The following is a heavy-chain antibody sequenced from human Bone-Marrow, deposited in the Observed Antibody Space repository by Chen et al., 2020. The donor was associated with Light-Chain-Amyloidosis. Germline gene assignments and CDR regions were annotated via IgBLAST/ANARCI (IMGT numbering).Heavy chain of an antibody. CDR1: GFSFNKYA. CDR3: AKGSRSSRPYYFDY. J-gene: IGHJ4*02. V-gene: IGHV3-23*04. CDR2: ITDDGGDT. D-gene: IGHD6-13*01. Sequence: EVQLVESGGGLVQPGGSLRLTCAASGFSFNKYAMSWVRQAPGKGLEWVSAITDDGGDTWYADSVKGRFTLSRDNSKNTLSLQVNSLRAEDTAIYFCAKGSRSSRPYYFDYWGQGTLVTVSS.